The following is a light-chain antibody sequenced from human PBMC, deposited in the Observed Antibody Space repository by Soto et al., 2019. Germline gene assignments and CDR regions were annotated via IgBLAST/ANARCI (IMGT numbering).Light chain of an antibody. CDR3: AAWDDSLNGWV. Sequence: QSVLTQPPSVSEAPRQRVTISCSGSSSNIGNNVVNWYQQLPGKAPKLLIYYDDLLPSGVSDRFSGSKSGTSASLAISGLQSEDEAEYYCAAWDDSLNGWVFGGGTKLTVL. V-gene: IGLV1-36*01. CDR1: SSNIGNNV. CDR2: YDD. J-gene: IGLJ3*02.